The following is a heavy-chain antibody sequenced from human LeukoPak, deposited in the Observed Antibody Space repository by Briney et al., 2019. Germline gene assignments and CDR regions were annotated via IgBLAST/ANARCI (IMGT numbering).Heavy chain of an antibody. V-gene: IGHV6-1*01. CDR1: GDSVSSNSAA. CDR3: ARVGSDSSGTNWYFDL. Sequence: SQTLSLTCTISGDSVSSNSAAWNWIRQSPSRGLEWLGRTYYRSRWYNDYAVSVKSRITFNPDTSKNQFSLQLNSVTPEDTAVYYCARVGSDSSGTNWYFDLWGRGTLVTVSS. CDR2: TYYRSRWYN. D-gene: IGHD3-22*01. J-gene: IGHJ2*01.